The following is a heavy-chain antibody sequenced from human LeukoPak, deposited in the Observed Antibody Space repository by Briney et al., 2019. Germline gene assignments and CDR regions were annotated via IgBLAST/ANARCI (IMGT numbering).Heavy chain of an antibody. Sequence: KAGGSLRLSCAASGFTFSSYGMHWVRLAPGKGLEWVAHISYDGSDKYYGDSVKGRFTISRDNSKNTLNLQMSSLRAEDTAVYYCAKDQSIAVTGTWDFWGQGTLVTVSS. CDR1: GFTFSSYG. V-gene: IGHV3-30*18. CDR2: ISYDGSDK. J-gene: IGHJ4*02. D-gene: IGHD6-19*01. CDR3: AKDQSIAVTGTWDF.